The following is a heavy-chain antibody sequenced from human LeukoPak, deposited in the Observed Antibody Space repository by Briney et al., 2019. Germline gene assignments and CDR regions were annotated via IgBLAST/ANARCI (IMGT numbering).Heavy chain of an antibody. V-gene: IGHV3-74*01. Sequence: GGSLRLSYAASGFTFSDYWMHWVRQAPGKGLEWVSRIIGDGSTTIYADSVKGRFTISRDNAKNTMYLQMNSLRVEDTAVYYCTRRVSATRWFDPWGQGTLVTVSS. D-gene: IGHD2-15*01. CDR3: TRRVSATRWFDP. CDR1: GFTFSDYW. J-gene: IGHJ5*02. CDR2: IIGDGSTT.